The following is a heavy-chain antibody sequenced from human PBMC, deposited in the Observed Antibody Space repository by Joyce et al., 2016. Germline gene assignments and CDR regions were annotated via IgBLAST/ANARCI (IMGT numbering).Heavy chain of an antibody. J-gene: IGHJ2*01. V-gene: IGHV3-33*01. Sequence: QVQLVESGGGVVQPGRSLRLSCAASGFTFSNYGMHWVRQAPGKGLKWVAVRSYDGSEKQYADSVKGRFTISRDNSKNTVHLQMSSLRAEDTAVYYCARYSTPSLGSNWYLDLWGRGTLVTVSS. CDR3: ARYSTPSLGSNWYLDL. D-gene: IGHD2-15*01. CDR2: RSYDGSEK. CDR1: GFTFSNYG.